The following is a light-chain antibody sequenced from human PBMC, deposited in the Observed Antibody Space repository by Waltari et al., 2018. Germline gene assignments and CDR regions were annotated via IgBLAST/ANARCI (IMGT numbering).Light chain of an antibody. Sequence: EIVMTQSPATLSVFPGERAPLSCRASQSVATYLAWYQRKPGQAPRLLIYGASTRPTGIPARFSGGGSGTEFTLTISSLQSEDFAVYYCQQYNNWPLLTFGGGPGWRSN. V-gene: IGKV3-15*01. CDR3: QQYNNWPLLT. CDR1: QSVATY. J-gene: IGKJ4*01. CDR2: GAS.